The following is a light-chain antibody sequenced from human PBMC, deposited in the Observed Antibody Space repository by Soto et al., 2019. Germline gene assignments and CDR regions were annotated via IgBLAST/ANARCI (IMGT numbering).Light chain of an antibody. CDR1: SGSVSTSYY. V-gene: IGLV8-61*01. CDR2: STS. Sequence: QTVVTQEPSFSVSPGGTVTLTCGLSSGSVSTSYYPSWYQQTPGQAPRTLIYSTSTRSSGVPDRFSGSILGNKAALTITGAQADDESEYYCVLYMGSGISVFGGGTQQTVL. CDR3: VLYMGSGISV. J-gene: IGLJ3*02.